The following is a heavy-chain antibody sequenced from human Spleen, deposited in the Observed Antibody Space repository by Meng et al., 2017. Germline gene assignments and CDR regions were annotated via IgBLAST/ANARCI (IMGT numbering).Heavy chain of an antibody. J-gene: IGHJ4*02. D-gene: IGHD2-2*01. V-gene: IGHV2-5*02. CDR3: AHRPPGGYQLLLFDY. CDR2: IYWDDNK. Sequence: ITLKESGPTLVKPTKTLTLTCTFSGFSLTTTAVGVGWIRQPPGEALEWLALIYWDDNKHYRPSLKNRLTIIKDTSKNQVVLTMTNVDPVDTATYYCAHRPPGGYQLLLFDYWGQGTLVTVSS. CDR1: GFSLTTTAVG.